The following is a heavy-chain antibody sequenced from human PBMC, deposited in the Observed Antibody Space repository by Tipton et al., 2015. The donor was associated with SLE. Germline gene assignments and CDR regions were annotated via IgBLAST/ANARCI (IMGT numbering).Heavy chain of an antibody. D-gene: IGHD4-11*01. V-gene: IGHV3-33*08. Sequence: SLRLSCAASGFTFDDYAMHWVRQAPGKGLEWVAVIWYDGSNKYYADSVKGRFTISRDNSKNTLYLQMNSLRAEDTAVYYCARAMTTEGAIDYWGQGTLVTVSS. J-gene: IGHJ4*02. CDR3: ARAMTTEGAIDY. CDR2: IWYDGSNK. CDR1: GFTFDDYA.